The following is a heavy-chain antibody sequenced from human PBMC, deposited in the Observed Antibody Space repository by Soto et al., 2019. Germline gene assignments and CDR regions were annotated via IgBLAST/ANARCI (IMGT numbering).Heavy chain of an antibody. Sequence: LRETLSLTCAVSGGSISSSNWWSWVRQPPGKGLEWIGEIYHSGSTNYNPSLKSRVTISVDKSKNQFSLKLSSVTAADTAVYYCARERVDYYDSSGCHDAFDIWGQGTMVTVSS. CDR2: IYHSGST. D-gene: IGHD3-22*01. CDR1: GGSISSSNW. J-gene: IGHJ3*02. V-gene: IGHV4-4*02. CDR3: ARERVDYYDSSGCHDAFDI.